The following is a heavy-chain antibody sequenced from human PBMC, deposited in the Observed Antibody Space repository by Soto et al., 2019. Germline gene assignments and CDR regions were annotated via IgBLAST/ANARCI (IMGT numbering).Heavy chain of an antibody. CDR1: GFSLSVYW. CDR3: VRVLKSIGWDNDVFDM. J-gene: IGHJ3*02. D-gene: IGHD6-19*01. CDR2: IDTYGSAT. V-gene: IGHV3-74*01. Sequence: PGVSLRLSCAASGFSLSVYWMHWVRQAPGKGLVWVSRIDTYGSATIYADSVEGRFSISKDSAENTLYLQMNNLRADDTAVYYCVRVLKSIGWDNDVFDMWGQGTMVTVSS.